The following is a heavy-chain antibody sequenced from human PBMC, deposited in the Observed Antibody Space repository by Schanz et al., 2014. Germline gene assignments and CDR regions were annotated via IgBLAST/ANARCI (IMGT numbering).Heavy chain of an antibody. D-gene: IGHD3-9*01. V-gene: IGHV3-30*04. J-gene: IGHJ3*02. CDR3: ATSGLVSHSFDAFDI. CDR1: GFTMITYA. Sequence: QVQLVESGGGVVQPGRSLRLSCAASGFTMITYAMHWVRQPPGKGLEWVAIITYDGSNTYHADSVKGRFTISRDNSKNTLYLQMNSLRAEDTAVYYCATSGLVSHSFDAFDIWGQGTVVTVSS. CDR2: ITYDGSNT.